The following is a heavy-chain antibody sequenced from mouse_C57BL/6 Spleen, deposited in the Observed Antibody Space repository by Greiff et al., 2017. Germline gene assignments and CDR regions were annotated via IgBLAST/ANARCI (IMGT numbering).Heavy chain of an antibody. D-gene: IGHD2-4*01. CDR1: GYTFTSYW. V-gene: IGHV1-64*01. CDR3: AIIYYDYPYAMDY. CDR2: IHPNSGST. Sequence: QVQLQQPGAELVKPGASVKLSCKASGYTFTSYWMHWVKQRPGQGLEWIGMIHPNSGSTNYNEKFKSKATLTVDKASSTAYMQLSSLTSKDSAVYYCAIIYYDYPYAMDYWGQGTSVTVSS. J-gene: IGHJ4*01.